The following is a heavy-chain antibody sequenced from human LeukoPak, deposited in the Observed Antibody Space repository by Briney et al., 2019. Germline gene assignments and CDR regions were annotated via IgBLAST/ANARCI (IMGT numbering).Heavy chain of an antibody. D-gene: IGHD6-19*01. J-gene: IGHJ4*02. Sequence: GESLRLSCAASGFIFSNYGMHWVRQAPGKGLEWVAFIRHDGSDKHYADSVKGRFTISRDNSKNTLYLQMNSLRAGDTAIYYCAKNKGDQWLVDPFNYWGQGTLVTVSS. CDR2: IRHDGSDK. CDR1: GFIFSNYG. CDR3: AKNKGDQWLVDPFNY. V-gene: IGHV3-30*02.